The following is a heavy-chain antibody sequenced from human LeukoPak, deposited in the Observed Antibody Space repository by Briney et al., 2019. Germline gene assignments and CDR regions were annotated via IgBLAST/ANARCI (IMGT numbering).Heavy chain of an antibody. CDR2: ISYDGSNK. D-gene: IGHD4-17*01. V-gene: IGHV3-30*18. CDR1: GFTFSSYG. J-gene: IGHJ4*02. CDR3: AKSYGDD. Sequence: GRSLRLSCAASGFTFSSYGMHWVRQAPGKGLEWVAVISYDGSNKYYADSVKGRFTISRDNPKNTLYLQMNSLRAEDTAVYYCAKSYGDDWGQGTLVTVSS.